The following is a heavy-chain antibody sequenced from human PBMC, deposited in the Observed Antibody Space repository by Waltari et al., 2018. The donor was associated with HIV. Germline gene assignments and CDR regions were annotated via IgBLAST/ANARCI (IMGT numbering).Heavy chain of an antibody. D-gene: IGHD1-7*01. V-gene: IGHV1-2*02. CDR2: INPNSGGT. CDR3: ARDRARTTDYYYYGMDV. Sequence: QVQLVQSGAEVKKPGASVKVSCKASGYTFTGYYFHWVRKAPGQGLEWMGWINPNSGGTNYAQKFQGRVTMTRDTSISTAYMELSRLRSDDTAVYYCARDRARTTDYYYYGMDVWGQGTTVTVSS. J-gene: IGHJ6*02. CDR1: GYTFTGYY.